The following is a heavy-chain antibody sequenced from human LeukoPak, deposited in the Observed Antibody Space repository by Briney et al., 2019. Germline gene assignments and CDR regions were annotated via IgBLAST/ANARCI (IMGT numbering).Heavy chain of an antibody. CDR3: NQIDY. CDR2: ISYDGSNK. V-gene: IGHV3-30*03. J-gene: IGHJ4*02. CDR1: GFTFSSYG. Sequence: GGSLRLSCAASGFTFSSYGMHWVRQAPGKGLEWVAVISYDGSNKYYADSVKGRFTISRDNSKNTLYLQMNSLRAEDTALYYCNQIDYWGQGTLVTVSS.